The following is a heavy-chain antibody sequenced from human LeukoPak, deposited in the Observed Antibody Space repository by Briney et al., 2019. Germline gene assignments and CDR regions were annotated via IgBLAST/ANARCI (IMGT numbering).Heavy chain of an antibody. CDR3: ATGLYSSGWYGGY. CDR2: ISSSSSYI. V-gene: IGHV3-21*01. CDR1: GFTFSSYS. D-gene: IGHD6-19*01. Sequence: PGGSLRLSCAAPGFTFSSYSMNWVRQAPGKGLEWVSSISSSSSYIYYADSVKGRFTISRDNAKNSLYLQMNSLRAEDTAVYYCATGLYSSGWYGGYWGQGTLVTVSS. J-gene: IGHJ4*02.